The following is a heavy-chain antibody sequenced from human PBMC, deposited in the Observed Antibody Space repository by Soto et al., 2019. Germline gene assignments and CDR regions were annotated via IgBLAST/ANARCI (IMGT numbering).Heavy chain of an antibody. CDR2: ISSSSSYT. CDR3: ARELLWFGERADYYGMDV. CDR1: GFTFSDYY. Sequence: GGSLRLSCAASGFTFSDYYMSWIRQAPGKGLEWVSYISSSSSYTNYADSVKGRFTISRDNAKNSLYLQMNSLRAEDTAVYYCARELLWFGERADYYGMDVWGQGTTVTVSS. V-gene: IGHV3-11*05. J-gene: IGHJ6*02. D-gene: IGHD3-10*01.